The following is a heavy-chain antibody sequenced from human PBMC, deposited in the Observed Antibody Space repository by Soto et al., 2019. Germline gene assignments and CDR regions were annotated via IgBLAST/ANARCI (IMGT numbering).Heavy chain of an antibody. D-gene: IGHD3-22*01. CDR3: ARHKYYYDSSGYYYLS. Sequence: PSETLSLTCTVSGGSISSSSYYWGWIRQPPGKGLEWIGSIYYSGSTYYNPSLKSRVTISVDTSKNQFSLKLSSVTAADTAVYYCARHKYYYDSSGYYYLSWGQGTLVTVSS. V-gene: IGHV4-39*01. J-gene: IGHJ4*02. CDR1: GGSISSSSYY. CDR2: IYYSGST.